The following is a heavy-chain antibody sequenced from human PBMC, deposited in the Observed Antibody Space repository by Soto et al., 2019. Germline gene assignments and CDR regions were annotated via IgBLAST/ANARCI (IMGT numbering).Heavy chain of an antibody. Sequence: QVHLVQSGAEVKHPGASVRVSCKASGITYSTYAIHWVRQAPGQGLEWMGWINAGEGYTRYSQDFQGRVTLTTVTSASTTYMDLSTLTFEDTAVYYCARAIRGYVTWGQGTQVTVSS. CDR1: GITYSTYA. V-gene: IGHV1-3*01. J-gene: IGHJ5*02. CDR3: ARAIRGYVT. D-gene: IGHD5-12*01. CDR2: INAGEGYT.